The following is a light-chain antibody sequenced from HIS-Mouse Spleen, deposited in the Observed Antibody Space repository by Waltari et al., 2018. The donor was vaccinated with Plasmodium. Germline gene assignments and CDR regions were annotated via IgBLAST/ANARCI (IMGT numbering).Light chain of an antibody. CDR2: KAY. CDR3: QQYNSYSWT. CDR1: QSISSW. Sequence: DIQMIQSPSTMSASVGERVTISCRASQSISSWLAWYQQKPGKAPKLLIYKAYSLESGVPSRFSGSGSGTEFTLTISSLQPDDFATYYCQQYNSYSWTFGQGTKVEIK. J-gene: IGKJ1*01. V-gene: IGKV1-5*03.